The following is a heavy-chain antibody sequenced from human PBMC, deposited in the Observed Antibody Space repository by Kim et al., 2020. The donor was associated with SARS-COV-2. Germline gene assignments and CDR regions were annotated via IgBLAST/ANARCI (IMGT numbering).Heavy chain of an antibody. CDR1: GFTFSSYA. D-gene: IGHD2-2*01. V-gene: IGHV3-30*04. CDR3: ARDIGCSSTSCYLYYYYYYGMDV. J-gene: IGHJ6*02. Sequence: GGSLRLSCAASGFTFSSYAMHWVRQAPGKGLEWVAVISYDGSNKYYADSVKGRFTISRDNSKNTLYLQMNSLRAEDTAVYYCARDIGCSSTSCYLYYYYYYGMDVWGQGTTVTVSS. CDR2: ISYDGSNK.